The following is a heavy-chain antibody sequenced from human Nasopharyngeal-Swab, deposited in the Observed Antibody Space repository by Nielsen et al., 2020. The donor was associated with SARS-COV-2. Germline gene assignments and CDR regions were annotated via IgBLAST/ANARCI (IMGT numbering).Heavy chain of an antibody. D-gene: IGHD2-2*01. CDR3: GRGSCTSNSCYFMLDL. CDR2: INGHNANT. CDR1: GYTFTTYG. V-gene: IGHV1-18*01. J-gene: IGHJ5*02. Sequence: ASVKVSCKASGYTFTTYGINWVRQAPGQGLEWMAWINGHNANTNYAQKFQDRITLTTDTSTSTAYMELRSLRSDDTAVYFCGRGSCTSNSCYFMLDLWGQGTLVTVSS.